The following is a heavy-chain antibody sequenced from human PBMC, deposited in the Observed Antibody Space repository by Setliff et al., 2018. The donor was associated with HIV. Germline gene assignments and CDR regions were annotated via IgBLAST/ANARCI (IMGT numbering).Heavy chain of an antibody. J-gene: IGHJ4*02. CDR2: IYWSGLT. Sequence: SETLSLTCAVSGYSISSGYSWGWIRQTPGKGLEWIGSIYWSGLTFYNPSLKSRVTISLDTSKNQFSLKLSSVTAADTAVYYCAKLTPFDYWGQGTLVTVSS. D-gene: IGHD7-27*01. V-gene: IGHV4-38-2*01. CDR3: AKLTPFDY. CDR1: GYSISSGYS.